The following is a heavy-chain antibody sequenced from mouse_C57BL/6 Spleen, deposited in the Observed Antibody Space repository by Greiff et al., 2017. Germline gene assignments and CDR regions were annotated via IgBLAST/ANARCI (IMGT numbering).Heavy chain of an antibody. CDR3: ARRALITTVVATDY. D-gene: IGHD1-1*01. Sequence: QVQLQQPGAELVKPGASVKLSCKASGYTFTSYWMQWVKQRPGQGLEWIGEIDPSDSYTNYNQKFKGKATMTVDTSSSTAYMQLSSLTSEDSAVYYCARRALITTVVATDYWGQGTTLTVSS. CDR1: GYTFTSYW. V-gene: IGHV1-50*01. J-gene: IGHJ2*01. CDR2: IDPSDSYT.